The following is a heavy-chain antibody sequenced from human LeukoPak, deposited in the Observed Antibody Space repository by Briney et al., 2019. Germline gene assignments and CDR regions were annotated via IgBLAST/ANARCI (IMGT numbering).Heavy chain of an antibody. D-gene: IGHD2-2*01. Sequence: ASVKVSCKASGGTFSSYAISWVRQAPGQGLEWMGGIIPIFGTANYAQKFQGRVTITADESTSTAYMELSSLRSEDTAVYYCARADIVVVPAANTQRRSRDYYYYYYMDVWGKGTTVTVSS. V-gene: IGHV1-69*13. J-gene: IGHJ6*03. CDR3: ARADIVVVPAANTQRRSRDYYYYYYMDV. CDR2: IIPIFGTA. CDR1: GGTFSSYA.